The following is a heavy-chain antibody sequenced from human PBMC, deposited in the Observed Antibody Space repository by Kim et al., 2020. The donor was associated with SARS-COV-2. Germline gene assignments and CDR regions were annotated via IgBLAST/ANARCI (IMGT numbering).Heavy chain of an antibody. D-gene: IGHD3-10*01. J-gene: IGHJ4*02. CDR2: INAGNGNT. V-gene: IGHV1-3*01. CDR1: GYTFTSYA. Sequence: ASVKVSCKASGYTFTSYAMHWVRQAPGQRLEWMGWINAGNGNTKYSQKFQGRVTITRDTSASTAYMELSSLRSEDTAVYYCARPKRSYYMDFDYWGQGTLVTVSS. CDR3: ARPKRSYYMDFDY.